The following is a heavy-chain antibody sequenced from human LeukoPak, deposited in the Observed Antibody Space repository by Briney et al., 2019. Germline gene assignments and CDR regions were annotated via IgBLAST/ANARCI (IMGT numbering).Heavy chain of an antibody. D-gene: IGHD3-16*02. CDR1: GGSISSGSYY. CDR3: ARDISFFDI. CDR2: IYTSGST. V-gene: IGHV4-61*02. J-gene: IGHJ3*02. Sequence: SETLSLTCTVSGGSISSGSYYWSWIRQPAGKGLEWIGRIYTSGSTNYNPSLKSRVTISVDTSKNQFSLKLSSVTAADTAVYYCARDISFFDIWGQGTMVTVSS.